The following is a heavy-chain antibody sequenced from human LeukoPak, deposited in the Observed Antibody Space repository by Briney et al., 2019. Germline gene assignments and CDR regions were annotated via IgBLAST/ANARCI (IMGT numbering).Heavy chain of an antibody. CDR1: GGPISGSSYY. D-gene: IGHD6-6*01. CDR2: IYYSGST. V-gene: IGHV4-39*01. J-gene: IGHJ4*02. CDR3: ARHPRGSSRNGFDY. Sequence: SETLSLTCTVSGGPISGSSYYWGWIRQPPGKGLEWIGSIYYSGSTYYNPSIKSRGTISVATSKNQSSLKLSSVTAADTAVYYCARHPRGSSRNGFDYWGQGTLVTVSS.